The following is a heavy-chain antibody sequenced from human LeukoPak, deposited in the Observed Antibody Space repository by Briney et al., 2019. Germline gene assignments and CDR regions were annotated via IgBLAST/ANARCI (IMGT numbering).Heavy chain of an antibody. CDR3: ARARSIVVVVHYYYYMDV. V-gene: IGHV4-61*02. D-gene: IGHD2-2*01. CDR1: GGSISSGSYY. Sequence: SETLSLTCTVSGGSISSGSYYWSWIRQPAGKGLEWIGRIYTSGSTNYNPSLKSRVTISVDTSKNQFSLKLSSVTAADTAVYYCARARSIVVVVHYYYYMDVWGKGTTVTVSS. J-gene: IGHJ6*03. CDR2: IYTSGST.